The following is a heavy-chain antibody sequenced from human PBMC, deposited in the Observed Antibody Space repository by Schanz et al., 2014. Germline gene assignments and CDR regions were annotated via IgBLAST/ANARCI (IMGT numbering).Heavy chain of an antibody. CDR3: AKDLVVDCGDSCFNWYFDL. Sequence: EVQLVQSGGGLVQPGGSLRLSCAASGFTFSSHWMHWVRQDPGKGLVWVARVNSVGSNTDYADSVTGRFTISRDNAKNSLYLEMNSLRVEDTAVYFCAKDLVVDCGDSCFNWYFDLWGRGTLVTGSS. J-gene: IGHJ2*01. CDR1: GFTFSSHW. CDR2: VNSVGSNT. V-gene: IGHV3-74*01. D-gene: IGHD2-15*01.